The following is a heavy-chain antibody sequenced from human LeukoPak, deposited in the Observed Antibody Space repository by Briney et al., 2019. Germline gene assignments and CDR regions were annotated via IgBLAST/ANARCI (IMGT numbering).Heavy chain of an antibody. Sequence: GGSLRLSCAASGFRFTSHSMSWVRQAPGKRLEWVANVKEDGTEKYYVDSVKGRFTISRDDATNSLYLQMNNLRVKDTAVYFCARLLHFESSTYRPVDFWGQGSLVIVSS. CDR2: VKEDGTEK. D-gene: IGHD3-9*01. V-gene: IGHV3-7*01. CDR1: GFRFTSHS. CDR3: ARLLHFESSTYRPVDF. J-gene: IGHJ4*02.